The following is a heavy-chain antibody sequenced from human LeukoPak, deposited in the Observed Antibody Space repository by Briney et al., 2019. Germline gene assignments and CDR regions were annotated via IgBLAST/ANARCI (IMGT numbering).Heavy chain of an antibody. CDR2: ISAYNGNT. CDR3: ARDIGLGRYHRTPFDY. V-gene: IGHV1-18*01. D-gene: IGHD3/OR15-3a*01. Sequence: GASVRVSCKASGYTFTSYGISWVRQAPGQGLERMGWISAYNGNTNYAQKLQGRVTMTTDTSTSTAYMELRSLRSDDTAVYYCARDIGLGRYHRTPFDYWGQGTLVTVSS. J-gene: IGHJ4*02. CDR1: GYTFTSYG.